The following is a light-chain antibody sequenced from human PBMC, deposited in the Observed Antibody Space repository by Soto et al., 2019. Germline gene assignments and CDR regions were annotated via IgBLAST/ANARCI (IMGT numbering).Light chain of an antibody. J-gene: IGLJ2*01. CDR1: SANIGGNY. Sequence: QSVLTQPPSVSAAPGQRVTISCSGSSANIGGNYVSWYQHLPGTAPKLVIYDSNKRPSEIPDRFSGSKSGTSATLDITVLQTGDEADYYCGAWDGSLSVVLFGGGTKLTVL. CDR2: DSN. CDR3: GAWDGSLSVVL. V-gene: IGLV1-51*01.